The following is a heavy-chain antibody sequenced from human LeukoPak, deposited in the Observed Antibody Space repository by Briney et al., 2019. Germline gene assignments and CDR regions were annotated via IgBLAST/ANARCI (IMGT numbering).Heavy chain of an antibody. CDR1: GYTFTGYY. V-gene: IGHV1-2*02. J-gene: IGHJ3*02. CDR2: MNPNSGGT. Sequence: GASVKVSCKASGYTFTGYYMHWVRQAPGQGLEWMGWMNPNSGGTNYAQKFQGRVTMTRDTSISTAYMELSRLRSDDTAVYYCARGIAVAGTSDAFDIWGQGTMVTVSS. D-gene: IGHD6-19*01. CDR3: ARGIAVAGTSDAFDI.